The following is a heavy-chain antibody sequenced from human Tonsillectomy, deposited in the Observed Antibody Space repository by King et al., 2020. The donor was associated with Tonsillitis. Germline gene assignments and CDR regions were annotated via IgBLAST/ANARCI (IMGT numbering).Heavy chain of an antibody. Sequence: QLQESGPGLVKPSETLSLTCTVSGASISTYSWSWIRQPPGKGREWIAYVYYSGSPNYNPSLKSRVTISVDPSKNQFSLNLSSVTAADTAVYYCARAGGSYSFDYWGQGTLVTVSS. D-gene: IGHD1-26*01. J-gene: IGHJ4*02. CDR2: VYYSGSP. CDR1: GASISTYS. CDR3: ARAGGSYSFDY. V-gene: IGHV4-59*01.